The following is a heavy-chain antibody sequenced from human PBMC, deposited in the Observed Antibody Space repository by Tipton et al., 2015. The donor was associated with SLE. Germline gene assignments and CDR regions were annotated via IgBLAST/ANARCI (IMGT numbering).Heavy chain of an antibody. Sequence: TLSLTCTVSGGSISSHYWSWIRQPPGKGLEWIGGINHSGRTNYNPSLKSRVTISVDTSKNQFSLKLSSVTAADTAVYYCASVIGAVDIVATIRAFDIWGQGTMVTVPS. CDR2: INHSGRT. CDR3: ASVIGAVDIVATIRAFDI. D-gene: IGHD5-12*01. V-gene: IGHV4-34*01. CDR1: GGSISSHY. J-gene: IGHJ3*02.